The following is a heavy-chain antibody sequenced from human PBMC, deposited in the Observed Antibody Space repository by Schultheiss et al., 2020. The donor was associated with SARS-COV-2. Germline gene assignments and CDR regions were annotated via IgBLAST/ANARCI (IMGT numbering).Heavy chain of an antibody. CDR2: ISSSSSYI. Sequence: GGSLRLSCAASGFTFGDYAMSWFRQAPGKGLEWVSSISSSSSYIYYADSVKGRFTISRDNSKNTLYLQMNSLRAEDTAVYYCARVGSSWYGGYYYYYYGMDVWGQGTTVTVSS. CDR3: ARVGSSWYGGYYYYYYGMDV. D-gene: IGHD6-13*01. V-gene: IGHV3-21*01. CDR1: GFTFGDYA. J-gene: IGHJ6*02.